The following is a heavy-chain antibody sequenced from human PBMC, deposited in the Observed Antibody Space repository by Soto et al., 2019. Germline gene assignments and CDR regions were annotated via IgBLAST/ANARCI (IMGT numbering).Heavy chain of an antibody. J-gene: IGHJ4*02. D-gene: IGHD2-15*01. CDR1: GFSVSSYY. CDR2: IYNSGGT. CDR3: ARDLGGYLDY. V-gene: IGHV3-53*01. Sequence: EVQLVESGGGLIQPGGSLRLSCAASGFSVSSYYMSWVRQAPGKGLEWVSVIYNSGGTYYADSVKGRFTISRDNSKNMLYLQMNSLRADDTAMYYCARDLGGYLDYWGQGTVVTVSS.